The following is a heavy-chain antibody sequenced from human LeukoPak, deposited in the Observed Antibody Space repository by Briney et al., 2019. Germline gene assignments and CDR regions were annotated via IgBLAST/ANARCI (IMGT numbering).Heavy chain of an antibody. Sequence: ASVKVTCKASGYTFTGYYMHWVRQAPGQGLEWMGWINPNSGGTNYAQKFQGRVTMTRDTSISTAYKELSRLRSDDTAVYYCARGYLVGLYGGNSEFGYWGQGTLVTVSS. D-gene: IGHD4-23*01. J-gene: IGHJ4*02. V-gene: IGHV1-2*02. CDR1: GYTFTGYY. CDR2: INPNSGGT. CDR3: ARGYLVGLYGGNSEFGY.